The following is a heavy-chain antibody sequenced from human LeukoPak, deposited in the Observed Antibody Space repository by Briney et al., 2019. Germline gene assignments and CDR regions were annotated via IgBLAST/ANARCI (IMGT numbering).Heavy chain of an antibody. Sequence: PSETLSLTCNVSGGSISSIHYYWGWIRQPPGKGLEWIGNVFYSGDTYYNPSLKSRVTMSVDTSKNQFSLKLSSMTAADTAVYYCARDLPFAYSGSYIRFFSQDLDAFDIWGQGTMVTVSS. CDR1: GGSISSIHYY. D-gene: IGHD1-26*01. J-gene: IGHJ3*02. CDR2: VFYSGDT. CDR3: ARDLPFAYSGSYIRFFSQDLDAFDI. V-gene: IGHV4-39*07.